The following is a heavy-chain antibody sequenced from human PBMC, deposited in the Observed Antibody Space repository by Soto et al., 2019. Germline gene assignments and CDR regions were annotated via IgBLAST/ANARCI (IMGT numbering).Heavy chain of an antibody. D-gene: IGHD6-13*01. J-gene: IGHJ4*02. Sequence: QVQLQQWGAGLLKPSETLSLTCAVSGGSSSGYHWSWIRQPPGKGLEWIGEINHSGSTNYNASFKSRVTISVDTSKNQFSLKLSSVTAADTAVYYCARVLWGSSWYSSGFDYWGQGTLVTVSS. CDR2: INHSGST. V-gene: IGHV4-34*01. CDR3: ARVLWGSSWYSSGFDY. CDR1: GGSSSGYH.